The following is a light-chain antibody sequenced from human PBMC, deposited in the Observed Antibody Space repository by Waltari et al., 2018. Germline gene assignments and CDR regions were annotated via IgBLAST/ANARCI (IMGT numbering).Light chain of an antibody. CDR1: QSISSY. J-gene: IGKJ1*01. V-gene: IGKV1-39*01. Sequence: DIQMTQSLPPLSASVGDRVTITCRASQSISSYLNWYKQKPGKAPKHPRYAASSLQSGVPSRFSGSGSGTDFTLTISSLQPEDFATYYCQQSYSTQWTFGQGTKVEIK. CDR2: AAS. CDR3: QQSYSTQWT.